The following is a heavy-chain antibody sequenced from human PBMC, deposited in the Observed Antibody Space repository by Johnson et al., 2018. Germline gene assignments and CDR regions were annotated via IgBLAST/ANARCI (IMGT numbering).Heavy chain of an antibody. CDR2: IIPIFGTA. CDR1: GGTFSSYA. J-gene: IGHJ6*02. CDR3: AEDVVSDYGMDG. Sequence: VQLVETGAEVKKPGSSVKVSCKASGGTFSSYAISWVRQAPGQGLEWMGGIIPIFGTANYAQKFQGRVTITADDSTSTAYMEVISLRSEDTAVYYCAEDVVSDYGMDGWGQGTTVTVSS. D-gene: IGHD2-15*01. V-gene: IGHV1-69*01.